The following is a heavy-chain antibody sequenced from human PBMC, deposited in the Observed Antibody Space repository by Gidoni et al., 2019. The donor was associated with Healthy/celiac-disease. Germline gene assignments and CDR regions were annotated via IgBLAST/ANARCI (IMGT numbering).Heavy chain of an antibody. CDR2: IKSKTDGGTT. J-gene: IGHJ1*01. CDR1: GFTLRTAW. CDR3: TTRRRVHYDSSGYPREYFQH. V-gene: IGHV3-15*01. D-gene: IGHD3-22*01. Sequence: EVQLVASGGGLVTPGGSLRLSCAASGFTLRTAWMSLLRQAPGKGVEWVGRIKSKTDGGTTDYAAPVKGRFTISRDDSKNTLYLQMNSLKTEDTAVYYCTTRRRVHYDSSGYPREYFQHWGQGTLVTVSS.